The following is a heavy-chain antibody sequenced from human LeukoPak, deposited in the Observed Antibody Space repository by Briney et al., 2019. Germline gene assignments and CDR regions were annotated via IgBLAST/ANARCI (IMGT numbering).Heavy chain of an antibody. D-gene: IGHD1-14*01. CDR2: IIPIFGTA. CDR1: GGTFSSYA. J-gene: IGHJ3*02. Sequence: SVKVSCKASGGTFSSYAISWVRQAPGQGLEWMGRIIPIFGTANYAQKFQGRVTITTDESTSTAYMELSSLRSEDTAVYYCARLDLDPEAFYIWGQGTMVTVSS. V-gene: IGHV1-69*05. CDR3: ARLDLDPEAFYI.